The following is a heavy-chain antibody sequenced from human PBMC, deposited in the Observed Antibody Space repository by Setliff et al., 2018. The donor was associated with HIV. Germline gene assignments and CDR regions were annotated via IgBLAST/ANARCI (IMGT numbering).Heavy chain of an antibody. CDR2: ISGFNGNT. CDR3: ARVPYRSAWFSGGHDAFDI. J-gene: IGHJ3*02. D-gene: IGHD6-19*01. V-gene: IGHV1-18*01. Sequence: GASVKVSCKASGYSFARCGLSWVRQAPGQGLEWMGWISGFNGNTKYAQSFQDRVAMTTETATSTAYMEMRSLRSDDTAVYFCARVPYRSAWFSGGHDAFDIWGQGTMVTV. CDR1: GYSFARCG.